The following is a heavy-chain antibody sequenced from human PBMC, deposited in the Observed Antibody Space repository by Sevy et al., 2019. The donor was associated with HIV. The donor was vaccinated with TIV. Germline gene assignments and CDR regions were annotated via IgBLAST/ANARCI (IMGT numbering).Heavy chain of an antibody. V-gene: IGHV3-30*02. CDR2: TRHDETSK. D-gene: IGHD3-10*01. CDR1: GFNFAIYS. Sequence: GGSLRLSCAVSGFNFAIYSFHWVRQAPGKGLEWVANTRHDETSKYYVDSVKGRFTVSRDNSKNTVFLQMNSLTPDDTGTYYCARDGVYYGMDVWGLGTTVTVSS. J-gene: IGHJ6*02. CDR3: ARDGVYYGMDV.